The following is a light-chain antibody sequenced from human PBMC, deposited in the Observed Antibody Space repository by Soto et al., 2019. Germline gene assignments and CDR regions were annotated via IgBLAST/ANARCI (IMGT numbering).Light chain of an antibody. CDR1: QSISSSY. J-gene: IGKJ1*01. Sequence: EIVLTQSPGTLSLSPGXRATLSCRASQSISSSYLAWYQQRPGQAPRLLIYGASTRATGIPARFSGSGSGTEFTLTISSLQSEDFAVYYCQQYNNWPRTFRQGTKVDIK. CDR3: QQYNNWPRT. CDR2: GAS. V-gene: IGKV3-15*01.